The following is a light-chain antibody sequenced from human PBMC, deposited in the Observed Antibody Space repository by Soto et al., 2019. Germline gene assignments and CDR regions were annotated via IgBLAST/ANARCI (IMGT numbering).Light chain of an antibody. CDR1: QSISSS. CDR3: QQSYGTPWT. V-gene: IGKV1-39*01. J-gene: IGKJ1*01. Sequence: DIHMTQSPSSLSASVGDRVTIACRASQSISSSLNWYQQTPGKAPQLLXYPASSLHSGVPSRFSASGSGADFTLTIRSLQPEDFATYYCQQSYGTPWTFGQGTKVDIK. CDR2: PAS.